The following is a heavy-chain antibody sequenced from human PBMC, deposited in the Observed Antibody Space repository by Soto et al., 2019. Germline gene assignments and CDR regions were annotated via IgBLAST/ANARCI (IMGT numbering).Heavy chain of an antibody. D-gene: IGHD3-10*01. J-gene: IGHJ4*02. V-gene: IGHV3-48*03. CDR1: GFTFRLYE. CDR2: ISSSGATI. CDR3: ARVSAIVSAGVTADY. Sequence: EVQLVESGGGWAQPGGSMRLSCAVSGFTFRLYEMNWVRQAPGRGLDWVSYISSSGATIHYADSVKGRFTISRDNAKNSLDLQMNSLRVEDSAIYYCARVSAIVSAGVTADYWGQGTLVTVSS.